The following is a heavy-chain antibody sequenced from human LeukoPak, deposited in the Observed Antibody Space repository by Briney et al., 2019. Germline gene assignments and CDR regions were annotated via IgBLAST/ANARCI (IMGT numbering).Heavy chain of an antibody. CDR2: IYYSGST. V-gene: IGHV4-39*01. Sequence: SETLSLTCTVSGVSLSSSSFYWGWIPPPPGKGLEWVVSIYYSGSTSYNPSLKSLVTISVYTSKNQFSLKLSSVTAADTAVYYCATIVVVITVEYYFDYWGERTLVTVSS. CDR3: ATIVVVITVEYYFDY. J-gene: IGHJ4*02. CDR1: GVSLSSSSFY. D-gene: IGHD3-22*01.